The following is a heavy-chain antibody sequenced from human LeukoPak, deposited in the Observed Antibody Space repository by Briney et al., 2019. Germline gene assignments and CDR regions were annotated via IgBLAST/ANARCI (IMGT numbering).Heavy chain of an antibody. CDR2: IYYSGST. Sequence: PSQTLSLTCTVSGGSISSGGYYWSWIRQHPGKGLEWIGYIYYSGSTYYNPSLKSRVTISVDTSKNQFSLKLSSVTAADTAVYYCARGVYCSSTSCYTEYFDYWGQGTLVTVSS. D-gene: IGHD2-2*02. J-gene: IGHJ4*02. CDR1: GGSISSGGYY. CDR3: ARGVYCSSTSCYTEYFDY. V-gene: IGHV4-31*03.